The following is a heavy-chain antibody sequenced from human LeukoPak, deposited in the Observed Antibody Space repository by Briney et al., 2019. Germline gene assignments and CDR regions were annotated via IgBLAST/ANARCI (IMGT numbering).Heavy chain of an antibody. CDR1: GGSFSGYS. J-gene: IGHJ4*02. V-gene: IGHV4-34*01. CDR3: AFGTAVAAWKKFDY. Sequence: SETLSLTCAVYGGSFSGYSWSWIRQPPGKGLEWIGEINHSGSTNYNPSLKSRVTISVDTSKSQFSLKLSSVTAADTAVYYCAFGTAVAAWKKFDYWGQGTLVTVSS. D-gene: IGHD6-19*01. CDR2: INHSGST.